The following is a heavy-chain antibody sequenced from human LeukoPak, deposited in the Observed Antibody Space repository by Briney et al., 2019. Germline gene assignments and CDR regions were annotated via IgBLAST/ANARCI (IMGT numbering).Heavy chain of an antibody. Sequence: SETLSLTCTVSGGSISSYYWSWIRQPPGKGLEWIGEINHSGSTNYNPSLKSRVTISVDTSKNQFSLKLSSVTAADTAVYYCARQRRYDFWSGYQYNWFDPWGQGTLVTVSS. V-gene: IGHV4-34*01. J-gene: IGHJ5*02. CDR2: INHSGST. D-gene: IGHD3-3*01. CDR1: GGSISSYY. CDR3: ARQRRYDFWSGYQYNWFDP.